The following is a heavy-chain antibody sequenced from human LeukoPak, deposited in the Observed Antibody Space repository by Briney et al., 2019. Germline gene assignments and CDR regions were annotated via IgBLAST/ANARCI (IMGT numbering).Heavy chain of an antibody. J-gene: IGHJ3*02. CDR3: ARYDIVTGSYDAFDI. D-gene: IGHD3-9*01. CDR1: GASISGYY. Sequence: PSGTLSLTCTVSGASISGYYWGWIRRPPGKGLEWIGYVYYRGSTKYNPSLNSRVTVSLDTTKNQFSLKLSPVTAADTAMYFCARYDIVTGSYDAFDIWGRGTMVTVSS. V-gene: IGHV4-59*08. CDR2: VYYRGST.